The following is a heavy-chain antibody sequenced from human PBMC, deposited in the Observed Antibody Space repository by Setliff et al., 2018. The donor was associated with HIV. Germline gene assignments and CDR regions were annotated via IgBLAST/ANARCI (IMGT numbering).Heavy chain of an antibody. J-gene: IGHJ6*03. CDR1: GGSIASSTHY. CDR3: ARWMVVPRDSYYNYYYMDV. Sequence: SETLSLTCTVSGGSIASSTHYWAWLRQPPGKGLAWIGQSFHSGSTYYNPSLKSRVTISLDTSKNQFSLNLTSVTAADTAVYYCARWMVVPRDSYYNYYYMDVWGKGTTVTVSS. CDR2: SFHSGST. V-gene: IGHV4-39*01. D-gene: IGHD3-22*01.